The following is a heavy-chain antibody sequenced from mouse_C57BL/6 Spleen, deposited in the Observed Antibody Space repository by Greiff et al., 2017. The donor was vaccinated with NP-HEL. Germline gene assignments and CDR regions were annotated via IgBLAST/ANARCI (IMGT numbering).Heavy chain of an antibody. V-gene: IGHV1-50*01. CDR1: GYTFTSYW. Sequence: QVQLQQPGAELVKPGASVKLSCKASGYTFTSYWMQWVKQRPGQGLEWIGEIDPSDSYTNYNQKFKGKATLTVDTSSSTAYMQLSSLTSEDSAVYYCARKAAQAYFDYWGQGTTLTVSS. D-gene: IGHD3-2*02. CDR2: IDPSDSYT. CDR3: ARKAAQAYFDY. J-gene: IGHJ2*01.